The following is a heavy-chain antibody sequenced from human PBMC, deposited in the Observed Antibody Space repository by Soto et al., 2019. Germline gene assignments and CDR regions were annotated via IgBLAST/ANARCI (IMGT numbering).Heavy chain of an antibody. D-gene: IGHD6-19*01. CDR1: GFTFSDYY. Sequence: QVQLVESGGGLVKPGGSLRLSCAASGFTFSDYYMSWIRQAPGKGLEWVSYISSSSSYTNYADSVKGRFTISRDNAKNSLYLQMNSLRAEHTAVYYCARDRVAVAGTGYYFDYWGQGTLVTVSS. CDR2: ISSSSSYT. V-gene: IGHV3-11*06. J-gene: IGHJ4*02. CDR3: ARDRVAVAGTGYYFDY.